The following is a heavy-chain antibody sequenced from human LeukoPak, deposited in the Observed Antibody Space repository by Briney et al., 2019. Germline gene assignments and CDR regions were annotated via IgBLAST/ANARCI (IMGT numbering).Heavy chain of an antibody. V-gene: IGHV4-34*01. D-gene: IGHD1-20*01. Sequence: PSETLSLTCAVYGGSFSGYYWSWIRQPPGKGLEWIGSIYYSGSTYYNPSLKSRVTISVDTSKNQFSLKLSSVTAADTAVYYCARGGGYNWNDVRFDPWGQGTLVTVSS. J-gene: IGHJ5*02. CDR2: IYYSGST. CDR3: ARGGGYNWNDVRFDP. CDR1: GGSFSGYY.